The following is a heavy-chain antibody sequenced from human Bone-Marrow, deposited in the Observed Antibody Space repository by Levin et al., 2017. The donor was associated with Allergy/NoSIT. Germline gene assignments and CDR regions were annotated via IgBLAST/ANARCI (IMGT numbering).Heavy chain of an antibody. Sequence: SETLSLTCAVSGGSISSSDWWSWVRQPPGKGLEWIGEIYHTGSTKYNPSLKSRVTLSVDESKNQFSMRLTSVTAADTAIYYCARGVPSDFWGQGTLVTVSS. V-gene: IGHV4-4*02. CDR1: GGSISSSDW. J-gene: IGHJ4*02. CDR2: IYHTGST. CDR3: ARGVPSDF. D-gene: IGHD3-10*01.